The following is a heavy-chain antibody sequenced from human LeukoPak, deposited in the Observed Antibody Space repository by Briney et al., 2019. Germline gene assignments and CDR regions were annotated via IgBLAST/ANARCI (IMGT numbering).Heavy chain of an antibody. CDR1: GGSIRSSYYY. CDR2: IYDSGST. D-gene: IGHD3-22*01. J-gene: IGHJ4*02. V-gene: IGHV4-39*07. CDR3: ATGPVDYDSSGCFDY. Sequence: SETLSLTCTVSGGSIRSSYYYWGWIRQPPGKGLEWIGSIYDSGSTNYNPSLKSRVTISVDTSKNQFSLKLSSVTAADTAVYYCATGPVDYDSSGCFDYWGQGTLVTVSS.